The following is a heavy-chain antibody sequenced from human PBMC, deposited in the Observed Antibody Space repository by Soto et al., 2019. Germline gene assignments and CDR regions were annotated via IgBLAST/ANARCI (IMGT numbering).Heavy chain of an antibody. V-gene: IGHV3-23*01. J-gene: IGHJ6*02. CDR2: ISTGGST. CDR1: GFNFSNYV. CDR3: EKVESESLYGLFSHYYYGMDV. D-gene: IGHD3-3*01. Sequence: GGPLRLSCAASGFNFSNYVMSWVRQAPGKGLEWVSSISTGGSTYYADSVRGRVTISRDNAKNTLNLQMNSLRAEDTALYYCEKVESESLYGLFSHYYYGMDVWGQGTTVTVSS.